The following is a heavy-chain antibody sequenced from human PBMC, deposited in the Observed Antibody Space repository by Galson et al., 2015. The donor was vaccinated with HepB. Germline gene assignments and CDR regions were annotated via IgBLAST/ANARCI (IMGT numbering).Heavy chain of an antibody. D-gene: IGHD3-16*01. CDR1: GGTFSSYA. J-gene: IGHJ5*02. V-gene: IGHV1-69*13. CDR3: ANHGGGINWFDP. CDR2: IIPIFGTA. Sequence: SVKVSCKASGGTFSSYAISWVRQAPGQGLEWMGGIIPIFGTANYAQKFQGRVTITADESTSTAYMELSSLRSEDTAVYYCANHGGGINWFDPWGQGTLVTVSS.